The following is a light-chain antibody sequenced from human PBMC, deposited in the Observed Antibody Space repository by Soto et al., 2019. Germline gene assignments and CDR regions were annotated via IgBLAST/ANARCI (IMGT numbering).Light chain of an antibody. Sequence: VTGIPQPPSLRSASTLASVTTSCRMSQGISSYLAWYQQKPGKAPELLIYAASTLQSGVPSRFSGTGSGTDFTLTISCLQYEDFATYYCQQYCSFPRTFGQGTKVDIK. J-gene: IGKJ1*01. V-gene: IGKV1D-8*03. CDR3: QQYCSFPRT. CDR1: QGISSY. CDR2: AAS.